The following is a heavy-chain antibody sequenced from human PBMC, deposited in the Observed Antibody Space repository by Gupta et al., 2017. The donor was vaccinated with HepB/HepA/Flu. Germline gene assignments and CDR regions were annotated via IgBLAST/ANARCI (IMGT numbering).Heavy chain of an antibody. D-gene: IGHD2-15*01. CDR2: ITYDRSYI. Sequence: EVQLVESGGGLVKPGGSLRLSCAASGFTFNTYSMQWVRQAPGKGRQWVSSITYDRSYIDYADSGKGRFTIARDNAKNSLYLQMNSLRAEDTAVYYCARDTAGGSGIRHRGSDYWGQGTLVTVSS. CDR1: GFTFNTYS. V-gene: IGHV3-21*01. J-gene: IGHJ4*02. CDR3: ARDTAGGSGIRHRGSDY.